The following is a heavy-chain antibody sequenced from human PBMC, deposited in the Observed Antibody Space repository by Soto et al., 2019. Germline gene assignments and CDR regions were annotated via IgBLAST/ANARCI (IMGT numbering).Heavy chain of an antibody. D-gene: IGHD5-18*01. V-gene: IGHV4-31*02. CDR1: GASLSPGADY. CDR3: VTALPHSAMVYPWCGT. J-gene: IGHJ5*02. Sequence: TLSLTWTVSGASLSPGADYWGWVRQRPGKGLEWAGYIYESGYTYYNSSLKSRLTISLDRSNNQFSLGLTSVTAADTAVYSCVTALPHSAMVYPWCGTWRKESLVTVAS. CDR2: IYESGYT.